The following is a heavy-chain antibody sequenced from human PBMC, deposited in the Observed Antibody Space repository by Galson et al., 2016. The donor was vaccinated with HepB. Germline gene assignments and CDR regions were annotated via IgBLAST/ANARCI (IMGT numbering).Heavy chain of an antibody. Sequence: LRLSCADSTFTFSNYWMTWVRQAPGKGLEWVSIIFSGGSTFYADSVKGRFTISRDDSKNTLYLQMDSLRDEDTAVYFCARASISHFDFWGQGILVTVSS. CDR1: TFTFSNYW. J-gene: IGHJ4*02. CDR2: IFSGGST. V-gene: IGHV3-53*01. CDR3: ARASISHFDF.